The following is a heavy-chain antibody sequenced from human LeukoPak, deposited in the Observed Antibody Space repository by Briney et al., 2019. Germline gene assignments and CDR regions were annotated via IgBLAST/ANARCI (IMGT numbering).Heavy chain of an antibody. CDR2: ISAYNGNT. Sequence: PGASVKVSCKASGYTFTSYGISWVRQAPGQGLEWMGWISAYNGNTNYAQKLRGRVTMTTDTSTSTAYMELRSLRSDDTAVYYCARVIYPITYYYDSSGYYGQYFDYWGQGTLVTVSS. CDR1: GYTFTSYG. D-gene: IGHD3-22*01. V-gene: IGHV1-18*01. J-gene: IGHJ4*02. CDR3: ARVIYPITYYYDSSGYYGQYFDY.